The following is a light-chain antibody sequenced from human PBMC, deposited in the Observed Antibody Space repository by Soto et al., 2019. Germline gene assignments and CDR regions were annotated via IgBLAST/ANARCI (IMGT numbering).Light chain of an antibody. CDR3: QQYNDWPPWT. J-gene: IGKJ1*01. V-gene: IGKV3-15*01. CDR1: QSVSSN. CDR2: GAS. Sequence: KVMKQSPATLSVSPGERATLSCRASQSVSSNNLAWYQQRPGQAPRLLIYGASTRATGIPARFSGSGSGTEFTLTISSLQSEDFAVYYCQQYNDWPPWTFGQGTKVDI.